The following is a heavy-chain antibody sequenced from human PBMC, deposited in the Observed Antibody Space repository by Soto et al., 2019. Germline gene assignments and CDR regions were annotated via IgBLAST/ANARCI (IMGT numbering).Heavy chain of an antibody. J-gene: IGHJ5*02. Sequence: QVQLVESGGGVVQPGRSLRLSCAASGFTFSSYGMHWVRQAPGKGLEWVAVIWYDGSNKYYADSVKGRFTISRDNSKNTLYLQMNSLRAEDTAVDYCARDRRGSSSWYRNWFDPWGQGTLVTVSS. D-gene: IGHD6-13*01. CDR1: GFTFSSYG. CDR2: IWYDGSNK. CDR3: ARDRRGSSSWYRNWFDP. V-gene: IGHV3-33*01.